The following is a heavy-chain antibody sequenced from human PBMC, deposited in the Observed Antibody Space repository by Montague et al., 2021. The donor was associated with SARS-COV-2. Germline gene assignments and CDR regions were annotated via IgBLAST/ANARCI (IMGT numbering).Heavy chain of an antibody. CDR1: GISITNRNW. Sequence: SETLSLTCAVSGISITNRNWWSWVRQPPGKGLELLGEIHSSGNTHYDPSLQGRATMSLDKSNNQVLLSLTSVTAADTAIYYCGTGLYWYFDLWGHGTLVTVSS. J-gene: IGHJ2*01. CDR3: GTGLYWYFDL. V-gene: IGHV4-4*02. CDR2: IHSSGNT. D-gene: IGHD7-27*01.